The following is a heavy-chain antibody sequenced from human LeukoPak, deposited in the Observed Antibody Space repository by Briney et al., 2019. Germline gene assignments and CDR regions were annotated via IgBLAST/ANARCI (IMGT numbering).Heavy chain of an antibody. CDR1: GGSISSYY. V-gene: IGHV4-4*07. Sequence: SETLSLTCTVSGGSISSYYWSWIRQPAGKGLEWIGRIYASGSTNYNPSLKSRVTMSVDTSKSQFSLKLSSVTAADTAVYYCARVRKRSWYFDYWGQGTLVTVSS. D-gene: IGHD6-13*01. CDR2: IYASGST. CDR3: ARVRKRSWYFDY. J-gene: IGHJ4*02.